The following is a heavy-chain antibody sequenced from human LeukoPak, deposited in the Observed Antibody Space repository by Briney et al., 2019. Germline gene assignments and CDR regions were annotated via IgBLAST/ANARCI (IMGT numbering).Heavy chain of an antibody. V-gene: IGHV3-23*01. D-gene: IGHD3-10*01. CDR2: ISGSGDST. J-gene: IGHJ4*02. CDR3: AKDESWALWFGEP. Sequence: PGGSLRLSCAASGFTFSSYAMSWVRQAPGKGLEWVSAISGSGDSTYYADSVKGRFTISRDNSKNTAYMQMNSLRAEDTALYYCAKDESWALWFGEPWGQGTLVTVSS. CDR1: GFTFSSYA.